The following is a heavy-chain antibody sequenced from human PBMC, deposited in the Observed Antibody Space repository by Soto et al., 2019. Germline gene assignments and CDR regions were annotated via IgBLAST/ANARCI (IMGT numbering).Heavy chain of an antibody. J-gene: IGHJ5*02. V-gene: IGHV3-49*04. CDR2: IRNNGYGGTA. CDR1: GFKFGDYA. Sequence: GSLRLSCAASGFKFGDYAMTWVRQPPGKGLEWVGFIRNNGYGGTANYAASVKGRFTISRDDSKTIAYLQMNSLKTEDTAVYYCIRGSFGYYGPWGQGTLVTVPQ. D-gene: IGHD3-22*01. CDR3: IRGSFGYYGP.